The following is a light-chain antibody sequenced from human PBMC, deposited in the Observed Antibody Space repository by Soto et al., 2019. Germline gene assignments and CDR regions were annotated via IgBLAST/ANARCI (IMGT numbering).Light chain of an antibody. V-gene: IGKV3-15*01. CDR1: QSVSSK. CDR3: QQYNNWPPWT. J-gene: IGKJ1*01. Sequence: EIVMTQSPATLSVSPGERATLSCRASQSVSSKLAWYQQKPGQAPRLLIYGASTRAPGIPARFSGSGSGTEFTLTISSLQSEDFAVYYCQQYNNWPPWTFGQGTKVQIK. CDR2: GAS.